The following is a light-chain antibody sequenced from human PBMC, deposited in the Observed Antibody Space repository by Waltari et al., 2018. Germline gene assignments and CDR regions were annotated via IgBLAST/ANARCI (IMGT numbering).Light chain of an antibody. CDR1: QSISSY. CDR3: QQSYSTPQLT. J-gene: IGKJ4*01. Sequence: DIQMTQSPSSLSASVGDTVTISCRPSQSISSYLNWYQQKPGKAPKLLIYAASSLQSGVPSRFSGSGSGTDFTLTISSLQPEDFATYYCQQSYSTPQLTFGGGTKVEIK. CDR2: AAS. V-gene: IGKV1-39*01.